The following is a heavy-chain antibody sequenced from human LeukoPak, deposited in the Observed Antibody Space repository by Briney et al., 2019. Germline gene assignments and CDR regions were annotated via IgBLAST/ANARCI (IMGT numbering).Heavy chain of an antibody. D-gene: IGHD5-18*01. CDR3: ARVRGYSYGPDDY. CDR1: GFTFSSCS. J-gene: IGHJ4*02. V-gene: IGHV3-21*01. CDR2: ISSSSNYI. Sequence: GGSLRLSCAASGFTFSSCSMSWVRQAPGKGLEWVSVISSSSNYIKYADSVKGRFTISRDNSKNTLYLQMNSLRAEDTALFYCARVRGYSYGPDDYWGQGTLVTVSS.